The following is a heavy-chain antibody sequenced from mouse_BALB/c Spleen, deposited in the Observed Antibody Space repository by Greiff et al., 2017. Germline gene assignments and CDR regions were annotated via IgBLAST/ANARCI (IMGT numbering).Heavy chain of an antibody. J-gene: IGHJ2*01. CDR2: IYPYNGGT. CDR1: GYTFTDYN. CDR3: TRSNYGYYFDY. Sequence: VQLQQSGPELVKPGASVKISCKASGYTFTDYNMHWVKQSHGKSLEWIGYIYPYNGGTGYNQKFKGKAKLTAVTSTSTAYMELSSLTNEDSAVYYCTRSNYGYYFDYWGQGTTLTVSS. V-gene: IGHV1S29*02. D-gene: IGHD1-2*01.